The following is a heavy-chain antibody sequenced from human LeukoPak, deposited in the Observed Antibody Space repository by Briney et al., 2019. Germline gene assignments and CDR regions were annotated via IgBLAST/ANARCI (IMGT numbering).Heavy chain of an antibody. CDR3: ARGPSAVAGLSR. Sequence: SETLSLTCAVYGGSFSGYYWSWIRQPPGKGLEWIGEINHSGSTNYNSSLKSRVTISVDTSKNQFSLKLSSVTAADTAVYYCARGPSAVAGLSRWGQGTLATVSS. D-gene: IGHD6-19*01. CDR2: INHSGST. V-gene: IGHV4-34*01. CDR1: GGSFSGYY. J-gene: IGHJ4*02.